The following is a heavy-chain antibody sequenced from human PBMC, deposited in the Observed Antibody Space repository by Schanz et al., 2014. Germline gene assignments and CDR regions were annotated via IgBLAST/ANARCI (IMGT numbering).Heavy chain of an antibody. CDR2: INPNSGTT. CDR3: ARGGGPEDVFDI. D-gene: IGHD5-12*01. CDR1: GYTFTSYY. Sequence: QVQLIQSGAEVKKPGASVKVSCKASGYTFTSYYMHWVRQAPGQGLEWMGWINPNSGTTNYAQKFQGWVTMTRDTSISTAYMELSRLKSDDTAVYYCARGGGPEDVFDIWGQGTILTVSS. V-gene: IGHV1-2*04. J-gene: IGHJ3*02.